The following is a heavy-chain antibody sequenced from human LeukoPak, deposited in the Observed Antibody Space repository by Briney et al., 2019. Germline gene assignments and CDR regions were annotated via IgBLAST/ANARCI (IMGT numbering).Heavy chain of an antibody. Sequence: PGGSLRLSCAASGFTFSSYSMNWVRQAPGKGLEWVSYISSSSTTIYYADSVKGRFTISRDNAKNSLYLQMDSLRAEDTAVYYCARAQKEMNYDFWSGPDYWGQGTLVTVSS. J-gene: IGHJ4*02. CDR1: GFTFSSYS. V-gene: IGHV3-48*01. CDR3: ARAQKEMNYDFWSGPDY. CDR2: ISSSSTTI. D-gene: IGHD3-3*01.